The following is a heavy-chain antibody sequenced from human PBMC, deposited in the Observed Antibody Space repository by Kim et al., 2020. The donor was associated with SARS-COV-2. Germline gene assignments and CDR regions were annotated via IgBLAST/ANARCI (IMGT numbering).Heavy chain of an antibody. Sequence: GGSLRLSCAASGFTFSSYAMTWVRQAPGKGLYWVSSISNSGGSTFYADSVKGRFTISRDISKNTLYLQMNSLRAEDTAVYYCAKAGRYDDYYFDFWGQGTRGIVS. CDR3: AKAGRYDDYYFDF. D-gene: IGHD3-22*01. V-gene: IGHV3-23*01. CDR1: GFTFSSYA. J-gene: IGHJ4*02. CDR2: ISNSGGST.